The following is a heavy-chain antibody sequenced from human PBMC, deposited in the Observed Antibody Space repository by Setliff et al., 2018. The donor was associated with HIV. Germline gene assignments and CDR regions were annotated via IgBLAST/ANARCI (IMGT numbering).Heavy chain of an antibody. D-gene: IGHD3-22*01. V-gene: IGHV4-39*01. CDR2: IYHTGKT. Sequence: SETLSLTCSVSGGSISDNKYYWSWIRQPPGKGLEWTGSIYHTGKTYYNSALKNRLIISVDTSKNQFSLELSSVTAADTAVYYCASRIYYYDSNNFLREEGFDPWGQGTLVTVS. CDR3: ASRIYYYDSNNFLREEGFDP. J-gene: IGHJ5*02. CDR1: GGSISDNKYY.